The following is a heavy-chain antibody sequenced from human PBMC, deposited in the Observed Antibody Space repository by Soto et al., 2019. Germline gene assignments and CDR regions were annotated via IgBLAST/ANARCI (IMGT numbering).Heavy chain of an antibody. Sequence: QVQLVQSGAEVKKPGSSVKVSCKASGGTFSSYAISWVRQAPGQGLEWMGGIIPIFGTANYAQKFQGRVTITPNESTGTTYMELSRLTSEDTAVYYCARSSGGFTMIVVGSSRGDAFDIWGQGTMVTVSP. CDR2: IIPIFGTA. V-gene: IGHV1-69*01. J-gene: IGHJ3*02. CDR1: GGTFSSYA. CDR3: ARSSGGFTMIVVGSSRGDAFDI. D-gene: IGHD3-22*01.